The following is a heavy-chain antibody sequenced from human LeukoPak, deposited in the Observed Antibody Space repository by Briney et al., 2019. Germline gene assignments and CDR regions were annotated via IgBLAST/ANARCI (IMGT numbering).Heavy chain of an antibody. CDR3: ARSSSFRGVPFDY. D-gene: IGHD3-10*01. CDR2: INHSGST. Sequence: SETLSLTCAVYGGSFSGYYWSWIRQPPGKGLEWIGEINHSGSTNYNPSLNSRVTIFLDTSKNQFSLKLSSVTAADTAVYYCARSSSFRGVPFDYWGQGTLVTVSS. CDR1: GGSFSGYY. V-gene: IGHV4-34*01. J-gene: IGHJ4*02.